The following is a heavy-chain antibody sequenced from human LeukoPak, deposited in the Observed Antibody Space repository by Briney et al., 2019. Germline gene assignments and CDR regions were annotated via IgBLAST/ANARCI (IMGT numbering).Heavy chain of an antibody. J-gene: IGHJ6*02. D-gene: IGHD1-7*01. V-gene: IGHV4-59*02. CDR1: GGSVSSYY. CDR3: ARDNWNYGSSMDV. CDR2: IYYSGST. Sequence: SETLSLTCTVSGGSVSSYYWSWVRQPPGKGLEWIGYIYYSGSTNYNPSLKSRVTISVDTSKNQFSLKLSSVTAADTAVYHCARDNWNYGSSMDVWGQGTTVTVSS.